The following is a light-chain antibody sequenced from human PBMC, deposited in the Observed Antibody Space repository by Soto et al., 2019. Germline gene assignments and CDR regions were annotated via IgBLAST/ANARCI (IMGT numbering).Light chain of an antibody. J-gene: IGLJ3*02. V-gene: IGLV2-8*01. Sequence: QSVLTQPPSASGSPGQSVTISCTGTSSDVGGYNYVSWYQQHPGKAPKLMIYEVTKRPSGVPDRFSGSKSGNTASLTVSGLQTEDVADYYCSSYAGGNSWVFGGGTKLTVL. CDR1: SSDVGGYNY. CDR3: SSYAGGNSWV. CDR2: EVT.